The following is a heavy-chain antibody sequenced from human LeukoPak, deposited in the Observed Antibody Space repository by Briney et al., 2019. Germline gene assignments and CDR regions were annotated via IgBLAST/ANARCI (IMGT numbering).Heavy chain of an antibody. CDR3: ARDGIFGSSVHRYYYYYYMDV. V-gene: IGHV3-64*01. CDR2: ISSNGGST. D-gene: IGHD6-25*01. CDR1: GFTFSIYA. J-gene: IGHJ6*03. Sequence: GGSLRLSCAASGFTFSIYAMHWVRQAPGKGLEYVSVISSNGGSTYYGNSVKGRFTISRDNSKNTLYLQMGSLRAEDMAVYYCARDGIFGSSVHRYYYYYYMDVWGKGTTVTVSS.